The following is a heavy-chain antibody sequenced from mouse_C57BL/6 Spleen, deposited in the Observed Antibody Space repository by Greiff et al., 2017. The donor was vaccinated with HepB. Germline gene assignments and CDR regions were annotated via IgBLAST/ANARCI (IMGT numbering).Heavy chain of an antibody. CDR2: IDPSDSYT. CDR3: ARGGYYYGSSSNWYFDV. V-gene: IGHV1-69*01. CDR1: GYTFTSYW. Sequence: QVQLQQPGAELVMPGASVKLSCKASGYTFTSYWMHWVKQRPGQGLEWIGEIDPSDSYTNYNQKFKGKSTLTVDKSSSTAYMQLSSLTSEDSAVYYWARGGYYYGSSSNWYFDVWGTGTTVTVSS. J-gene: IGHJ1*03. D-gene: IGHD1-1*01.